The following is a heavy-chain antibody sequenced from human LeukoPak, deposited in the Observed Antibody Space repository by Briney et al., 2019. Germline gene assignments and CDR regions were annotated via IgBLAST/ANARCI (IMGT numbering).Heavy chain of an antibody. CDR2: IYYSVST. V-gene: IGHV4-39*01. CDR3: ARVPTVTFFDY. D-gene: IGHD4-17*01. CDR1: GGSISSSSYY. Sequence: SETLSLTCTVSGGSISSSSYYWGWIRQPPGKGLEWIGSIYYSVSTYFNPSLKSRVTISVDTSKNQFSLKLSSVTAADTAVYYCARVPTVTFFDYWGQGTLVTVSS. J-gene: IGHJ4*02.